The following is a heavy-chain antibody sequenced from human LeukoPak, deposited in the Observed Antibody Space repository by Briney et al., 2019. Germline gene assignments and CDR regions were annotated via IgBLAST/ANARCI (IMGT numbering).Heavy chain of an antibody. CDR2: IIPIFGTA. CDR3: ASMVRGVHLYYFDY. V-gene: IGHV1-69*01. D-gene: IGHD3-10*01. CDR1: GGTFSSYA. J-gene: IGHJ4*02. Sequence: GSSVKVSFKASGGTFSSYAISWVRQAPGQGLEWMGGIIPIFGTANYAQEFQGRVTITADESTSTAYMELSSLRSEDTAVYYCASMVRGVHLYYFDYWGQGTLVTVSS.